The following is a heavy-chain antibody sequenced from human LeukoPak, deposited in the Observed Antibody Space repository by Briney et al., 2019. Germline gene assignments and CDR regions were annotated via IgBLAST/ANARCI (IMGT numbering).Heavy chain of an antibody. V-gene: IGHV1-3*01. D-gene: IGHD2-2*02. J-gene: IGHJ6*04. Sequence: ASVKLSCKASGYTFTSYAMHWVRQAPGHRLEWMGWINAGNGNTKYSKKFQGRVAITRDTSASTTYMEMSSLRSEDTAVYYCARDHCSRTSCYTGYYYYGMDVWGKGTTVTVSS. CDR2: INAGNGNT. CDR1: GYTFTSYA. CDR3: ARDHCSRTSCYTGYYYYGMDV.